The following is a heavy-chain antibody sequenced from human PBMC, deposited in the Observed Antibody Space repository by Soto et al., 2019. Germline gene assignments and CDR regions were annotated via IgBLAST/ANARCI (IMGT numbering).Heavy chain of an antibody. D-gene: IGHD3-16*01. CDR3: ARGWGSHDY. Sequence: EVQLVESGGGLVQPGGSLRLSCAASGFTFSTYWMHWVRQAPGKGLVWVSRINSDGSSTSYADSVKGRFTISRDNAKNALYVQMNGLRAEEAAVYSLARGWGSHDYWGQGTLGNVSS. CDR2: INSDGSST. J-gene: IGHJ4*02. CDR1: GFTFSTYW. V-gene: IGHV3-74*01.